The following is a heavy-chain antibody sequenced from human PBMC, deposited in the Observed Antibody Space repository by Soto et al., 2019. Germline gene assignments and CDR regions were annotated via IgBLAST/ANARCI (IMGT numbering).Heavy chain of an antibody. CDR3: ARVSELLWFGESINNWFDP. CDR1: GFTFSSYS. Sequence: GGSLRLSCAASGFTFSSYSMNWVRQAPGKGLEWVSYISSSSSTIYYADSVKGRFTISRDNAKNSLYLQMNSLRAEDTAVYYCARVSELLWFGESINNWFDPWGQGTLVTVLL. D-gene: IGHD3-10*01. V-gene: IGHV3-48*01. CDR2: ISSSSSTI. J-gene: IGHJ5*02.